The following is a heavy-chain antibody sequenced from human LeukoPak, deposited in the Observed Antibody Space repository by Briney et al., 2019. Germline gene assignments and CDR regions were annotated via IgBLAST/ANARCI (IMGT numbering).Heavy chain of an antibody. D-gene: IGHD3-22*01. J-gene: IGHJ4*02. CDR2: IRWNSGSI. CDR1: GFTFGDYA. V-gene: IGHV3-9*01. Sequence: GGSLRLSCAASGFTFGDYAMHWVRQAPGKGLEWVSGIRWNSGSIGYADSVKGRFTISRDNAKNSLYLQMNSLRAEDTALYYCAKDTGDRDSSGYVSVEAYYFDYWGQGTLVTVSS. CDR3: AKDTGDRDSSGYVSVEAYYFDY.